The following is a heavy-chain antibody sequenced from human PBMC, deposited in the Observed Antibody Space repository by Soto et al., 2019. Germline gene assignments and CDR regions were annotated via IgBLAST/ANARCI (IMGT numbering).Heavy chain of an antibody. J-gene: IGHJ6*02. V-gene: IGHV3-49*03. CDR1: GFPFIYA. D-gene: IGHD2-2*01. CDR2: IRSKSFGGTT. CDR3: TRGRGYCSSTICYPNYYYYGVDV. Sequence: PGGSLRLSCAASGFPFIYAMSWFRQAPGKGLEWVGFIRSKSFGGTTEYAASVKGRFTISRDDSKSIAYLQMNSLKTEDTAVYYCTRGRGYCSSTICYPNYYYYGVDVWGQGTTVTVSS.